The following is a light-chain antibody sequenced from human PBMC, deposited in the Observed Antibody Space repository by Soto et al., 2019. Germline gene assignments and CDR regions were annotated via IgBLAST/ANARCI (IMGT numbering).Light chain of an antibody. V-gene: IGLV2-8*01. Sequence: QPVLTQPPSASESPGQSVTISCTGVSGDVGGYTYVSWYQHSPGKAPKLLIYEVSKRPQGVPDRFTGSKSGNTASLTVSELQPDDEADYYCCSSGGSNGFVVFGGGTKLTVL. CDR3: CSSGGSNGFVV. CDR1: SGDVGGYTY. J-gene: IGLJ2*01. CDR2: EVS.